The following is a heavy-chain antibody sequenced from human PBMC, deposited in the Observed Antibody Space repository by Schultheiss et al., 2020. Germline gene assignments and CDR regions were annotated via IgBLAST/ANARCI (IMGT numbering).Heavy chain of an antibody. CDR3: ARDRWVVPANTKYYYYYYGMDV. CDR1: GDSVSSNSAA. Sequence: SQPLSLTCAISGDSVSSNSAAWNWIRQSPSRGLEWLGRTYYRSKWYNDYAVSVKSRITINPDTSKNQFSLQLNSVTPEDTAVYYCARDRWVVPANTKYYYYYYGMDVWGQGTTVTVSS. D-gene: IGHD2-2*01. V-gene: IGHV6-1*01. CDR2: TYYRSKWYN. J-gene: IGHJ6*02.